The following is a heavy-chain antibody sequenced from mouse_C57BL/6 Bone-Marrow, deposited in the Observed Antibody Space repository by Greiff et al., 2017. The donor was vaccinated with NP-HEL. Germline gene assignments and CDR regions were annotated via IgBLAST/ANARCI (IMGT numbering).Heavy chain of an antibody. J-gene: IGHJ3*01. CDR2: IRSKSNNYAT. Sequence: DVKLVESGGGLVQPKGSLKLSCAASGFSFNTYAMNWVRQAPGKGLEWVARIRSKSNNYATYYADSVKDRFTISRDDSESMLYLQMNNLKTEDTAMYYCVRPDGYYPQGFAYWGQGTLVTVSA. CDR3: VRPDGYYPQGFAY. V-gene: IGHV10-1*01. D-gene: IGHD2-3*01. CDR1: GFSFNTYA.